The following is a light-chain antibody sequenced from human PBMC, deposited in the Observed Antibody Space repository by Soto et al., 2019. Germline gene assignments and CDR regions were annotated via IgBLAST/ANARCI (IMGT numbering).Light chain of an antibody. J-gene: IGKJ1*01. CDR2: GAS. V-gene: IGKV3-20*01. CDR3: QQYDTSPWT. CDR1: QSLSSSY. Sequence: EIVLTQSPGNLSLSPGERATLSCRASQSLSSSYLAWYQQKPGQAPRLLIYGASSRATGIPDRFSGSGSGTDFTLTISRLEPEDFAVYYCQQYDTSPWTFGQGTKV.